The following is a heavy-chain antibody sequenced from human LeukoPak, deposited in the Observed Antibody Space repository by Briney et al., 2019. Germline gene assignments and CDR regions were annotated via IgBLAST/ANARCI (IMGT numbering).Heavy chain of an antibody. Sequence: GASVKVSCKASGYTLVSFGISWVRQAPGQGLEWMGWVSANNGDTIYTEKFQDRVTMTTDTSTNTAYMEVRSLRSDDTAVYYCARDRRDWFDSWGQGTLVTVFS. J-gene: IGHJ5*01. CDR1: GYTLVSFG. CDR3: ARDRRDWFDS. V-gene: IGHV1-18*01. CDR2: VSANNGDT.